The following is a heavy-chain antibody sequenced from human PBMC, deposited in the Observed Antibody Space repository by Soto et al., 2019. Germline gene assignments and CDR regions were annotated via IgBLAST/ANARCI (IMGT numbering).Heavy chain of an antibody. D-gene: IGHD3-10*01. V-gene: IGHV3-11*01. Sequence: QVQLVESGGGLVKPGGSLRLSCTASGFTFTDHYMTWIRQAPGKGLEWVSYINSVGSNIYYADSVRGRFTISRDNAKNSVYLQMSSLRAEDTAIYYCARDIRGDNWGQGTLVIVSS. CDR3: ARDIRGDN. J-gene: IGHJ4*02. CDR1: GFTFTDHY. CDR2: INSVGSNI.